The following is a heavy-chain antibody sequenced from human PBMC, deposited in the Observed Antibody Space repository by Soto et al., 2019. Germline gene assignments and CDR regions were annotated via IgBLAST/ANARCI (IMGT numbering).Heavy chain of an antibody. CDR3: AKYCSSDVCFDY. V-gene: IGHV3-11*04. D-gene: IGHD2-8*01. CDR1: GFTVSNTY. J-gene: IGHJ4*02. Sequence: GGSLSLSCEVSGFTVSNTYMSWIRQAPGKGLEWVSFISGSGDTKYYADSVKGRFTISRDNAKNSLYLQMSSLRDEDTAVYYCAKYCSSDVCFDYWGQGTLVTVSS. CDR2: ISGSGDTK.